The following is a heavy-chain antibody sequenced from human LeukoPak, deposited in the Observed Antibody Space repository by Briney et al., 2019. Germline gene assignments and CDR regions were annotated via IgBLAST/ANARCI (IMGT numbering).Heavy chain of an antibody. CDR3: ASGRGFGPVDGMDV. D-gene: IGHD3-10*01. J-gene: IGHJ6*04. Sequence: GGSLRLSCAASGFTFSSYAMHWVRQAPGKGLEWVAVISYDGSNKYYADSVKGRFTISRDNSKNTLYLQMNSLRAEDTAVYYCASGRGFGPVDGMDVWGKGTTVTVSS. CDR1: GFTFSSYA. CDR2: ISYDGSNK. V-gene: IGHV3-30*04.